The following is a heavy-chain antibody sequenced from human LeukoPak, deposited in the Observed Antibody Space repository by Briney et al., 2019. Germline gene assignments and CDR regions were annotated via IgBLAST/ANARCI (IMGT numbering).Heavy chain of an antibody. CDR1: GYTFTSYY. Sequence: ASVKVSCKASGYTFTSYYMHWVRQAPGQGLEWMGIINPSGGSTSYAQEFQGRVTMTRDTSTSTVYMELSSLRSEDTAVYYCARVEWEYTAMVTGPRGMDVWGQGTTVTVSS. CDR2: INPSGGST. D-gene: IGHD5-18*01. V-gene: IGHV1-46*01. CDR3: ARVEWEYTAMVTGPRGMDV. J-gene: IGHJ6*02.